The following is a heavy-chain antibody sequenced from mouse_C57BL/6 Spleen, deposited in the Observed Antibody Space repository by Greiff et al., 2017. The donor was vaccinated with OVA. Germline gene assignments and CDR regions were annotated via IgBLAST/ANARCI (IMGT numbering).Heavy chain of an antibody. CDR2: INPYNGGT. V-gene: IGHV1-19*01. J-gene: IGHJ4*01. CDR3: ARTYYGSSYYAMDY. CDR1: GYTFTDYY. D-gene: IGHD1-1*01. Sequence: VQLQQSGPVLVKPGASVKMSCKASGYTFTDYYMNWVKQSHGKSLEWIGVINPYNGGTSYTQKFKGKSTLTVDKSSSTAYMQLSSLTSEDSAVYYCARTYYGSSYYAMDYWGQGTSVTVSS.